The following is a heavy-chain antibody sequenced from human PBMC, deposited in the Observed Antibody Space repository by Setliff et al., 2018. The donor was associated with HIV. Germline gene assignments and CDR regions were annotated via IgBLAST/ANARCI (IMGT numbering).Heavy chain of an antibody. V-gene: IGHV3-48*01. CDR1: GITFNSYN. CDR3: ATSKQWLIKSPLDY. D-gene: IGHD6-19*01. CDR2: ISSGSRTI. J-gene: IGHJ4*02. Sequence: PGGSLRLSCAASGITFNSYNMNWVRQAPGKGPEWVSYISSGSRTIYYADSVKGRFTISRDNAKSSLYLHMNSLRAEDTAVYYCATSKQWLIKSPLDYWGQGTLVTVSS.